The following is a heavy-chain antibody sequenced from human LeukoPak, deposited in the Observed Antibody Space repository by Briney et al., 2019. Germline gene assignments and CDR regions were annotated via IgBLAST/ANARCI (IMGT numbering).Heavy chain of an antibody. J-gene: IGHJ4*02. CDR2: INPNSGGT. D-gene: IGHD3-22*01. V-gene: IGHV1-2*02. CDR1: GYTFTGYY. CDR3: ARYYYDSSGYWIFDY. Sequence: ASVKVSCKASGYTFTGYYMHWVRQAPGQGLEWMGWINPNSGGTNYAQKFQGRVTMTRDTSISTAYMELSRLRSDDTAVYYCARYYYDSSGYWIFDYWGQGTLVTVSS.